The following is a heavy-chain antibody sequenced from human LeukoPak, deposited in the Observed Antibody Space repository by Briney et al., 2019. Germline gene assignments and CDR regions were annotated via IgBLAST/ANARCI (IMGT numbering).Heavy chain of an antibody. CDR1: GGSFSGYY. CDR3: ARGQLRYFDWVKRGTFDY. D-gene: IGHD3-9*01. V-gene: IGHV4-34*01. CDR2: LNPGGTT. Sequence: SETLSLTCAVYGGSFSGYYWSWIRQPPGKRLEWSGELNPGGTTNYNPPLRGRVTISVAPSKTQVSLKLSSVTAADTAVYYCARGQLRYFDWVKRGTFDYWGEGTLVTASS. J-gene: IGHJ4*02.